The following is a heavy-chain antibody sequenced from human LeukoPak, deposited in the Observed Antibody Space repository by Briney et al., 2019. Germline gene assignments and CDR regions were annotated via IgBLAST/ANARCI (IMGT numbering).Heavy chain of an antibody. CDR1: GYTFTGYY. CDR2: IYPNSGGT. CDR3: ARDLGDGGYNTLDY. D-gene: IGHD5-24*01. Sequence: ASVKVSCKASGYTFTGYYMHWVRQAPGQGLEWMGWIYPNSGGTNYAQKFQGRVTMTRDTSISTAYMELSRLRSDDTAVYYCARDLGDGGYNTLDYWGQGTLVTVSS. V-gene: IGHV1-2*02. J-gene: IGHJ4*02.